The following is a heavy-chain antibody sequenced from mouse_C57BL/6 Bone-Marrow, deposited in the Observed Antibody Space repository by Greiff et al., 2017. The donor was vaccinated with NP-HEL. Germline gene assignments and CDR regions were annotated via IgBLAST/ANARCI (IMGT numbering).Heavy chain of an antibody. CDR3: AMMGYITTVVGKNFDY. V-gene: IGHV1-81*01. J-gene: IGHJ2*01. CDR1: GYTFTSYG. D-gene: IGHD1-1*01. CDR2: IYPRSGNT. Sequence: VQLQQSGAELARPGASVKLSFKASGYTFTSYGISWVKQRTGQGLEWIGEIYPRSGNTYYNEKFKGKATLTADKSSSTAYMELRSLTSEDSAVYFCAMMGYITTVVGKNFDYWGQGTTLTVSS.